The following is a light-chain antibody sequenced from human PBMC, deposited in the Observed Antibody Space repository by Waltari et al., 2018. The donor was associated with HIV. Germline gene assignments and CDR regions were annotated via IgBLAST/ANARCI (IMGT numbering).Light chain of an antibody. CDR1: TSNIGIKP. Sequence: QSVVTQPPSVSGTPGQTATISCSGSTSNIGIKPVNWYQPLPGTAPKRLIYGNYQRPSGVPDRFSASKSGTSASLAISGLQSEDEADYYCASWDASLNGWVFGGGTKLTVL. CDR2: GNY. V-gene: IGLV1-44*01. J-gene: IGLJ3*02. CDR3: ASWDASLNGWV.